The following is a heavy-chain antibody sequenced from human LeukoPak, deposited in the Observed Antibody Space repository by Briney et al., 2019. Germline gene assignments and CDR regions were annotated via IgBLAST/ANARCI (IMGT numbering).Heavy chain of an antibody. D-gene: IGHD1-26*01. CDR1: GFVFSSSA. V-gene: IGHV3-48*04. J-gene: IGHJ4*02. Sequence: GGSLRLSCTASGFVFSSSAMSWVRQAPGKGLEWVSYISSSGSTIYYADSVKGRFTISRDNAKNSLYLQMNSLRAEDTAVYYCARGVTVGATAYWGQGTLVTVSS. CDR2: ISSSGSTI. CDR3: ARGVTVGATAY.